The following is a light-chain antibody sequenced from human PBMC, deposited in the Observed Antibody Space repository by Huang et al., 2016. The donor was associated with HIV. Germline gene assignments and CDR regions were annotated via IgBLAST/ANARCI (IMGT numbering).Light chain of an antibody. CDR2: GAA. J-gene: IGKJ3*01. CDR1: LTVSSD. CDR3: QQYNNWPRT. Sequence: ETVMTQSPATLSVSPGDRATLSCRASLTVSSDLAWYQQKPGQAPRLLIYGAAARATGIPARFRGSGSGTEFTLTISSLQSEDFAVYYCQQYNNWPRTFGPGTKVDIK. V-gene: IGKV3-15*01.